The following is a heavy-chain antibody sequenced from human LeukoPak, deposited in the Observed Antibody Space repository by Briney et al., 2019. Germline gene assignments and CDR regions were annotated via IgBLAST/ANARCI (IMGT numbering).Heavy chain of an antibody. Sequence: ASVKVSCKASGYTFTGYYMHWVRQAPGQGLEWMGWINPNSGGTNYAQKFQGRVTMTRDTSISTAYMELSRLRSDDTAVYYCARDVVPAAPPLNWLDPWGQGTLVTVSS. CDR3: ARDVVPAAPPLNWLDP. D-gene: IGHD2-2*01. CDR1: GYTFTGYY. CDR2: INPNSGGT. V-gene: IGHV1-2*02. J-gene: IGHJ5*02.